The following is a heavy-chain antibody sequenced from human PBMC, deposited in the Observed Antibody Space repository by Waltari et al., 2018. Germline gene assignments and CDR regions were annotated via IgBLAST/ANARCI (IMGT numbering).Heavy chain of an antibody. CDR1: GGPFSSYA. CDR3: ASQNYSSWAFYGSY. CDR2: IIPIFGTA. V-gene: IGHV1-69*01. D-gene: IGHD6-6*01. Sequence: QVQLVQSGAEVKKPGSSVKVSCKASGGPFSSYAISWVRPAPGQGLEWMGGIIPIFGTANYAQKFQGRVTITADESTSTAYMELSSLRSEDTAVYYCASQNYSSWAFYGSYWGQGTLVTVSS. J-gene: IGHJ4*02.